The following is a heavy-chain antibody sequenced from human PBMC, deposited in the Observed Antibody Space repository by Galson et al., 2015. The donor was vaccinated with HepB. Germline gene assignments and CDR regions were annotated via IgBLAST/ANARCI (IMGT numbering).Heavy chain of an antibody. D-gene: IGHD5-12*01. CDR2: IKHDGSDT. CDR3: VSSGNRGT. CDR1: GFTFSSYW. Sequence: SLRLSCAASGFTFSSYWMTWVRQAPGKGLEWVANIKHDGSDTYYLDSVKGRFTISRDNAKNSLYLQMNSLRVEDTAVYYCVSSGNRGTWGQGTLVTVSS. J-gene: IGHJ5*02. V-gene: IGHV3-7*01.